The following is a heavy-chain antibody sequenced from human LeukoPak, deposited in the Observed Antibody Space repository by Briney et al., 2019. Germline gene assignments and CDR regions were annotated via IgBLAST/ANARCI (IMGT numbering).Heavy chain of an antibody. V-gene: IGHV4-30-2*01. CDR2: IYHGGST. J-gene: IGHJ6*03. CDR3: ARLPNKYGIQAYYYYMDV. CDR1: GDSISRDNYS. D-gene: IGHD1-14*01. Sequence: PSQTLSLTCAVSGDSISRDNYSWSWIRQPPGKGLEWIGYIYHGGSTNYNPSLKSRVTISVDTSKNQFSLKLSSVTAADTAVYYCARLPNKYGIQAYYYYMDVWGKGTTVTVSS.